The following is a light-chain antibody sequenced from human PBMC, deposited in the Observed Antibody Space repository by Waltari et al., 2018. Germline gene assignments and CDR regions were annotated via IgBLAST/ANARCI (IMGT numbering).Light chain of an antibody. Sequence: DIVMTQSPASLAVSLGERDTINCKSSQSVLYSSNNKNYLAWYHQKPGQPPKLLIYWASTRESGVPDRFSGSGSGTDFTLTISSLQAEDVAVYYCQQYYSTPPMHTFGQGTKLEIK. CDR3: QQYYSTPPMHT. J-gene: IGKJ2*01. V-gene: IGKV4-1*01. CDR2: WAS. CDR1: QSVLYSSNNKNY.